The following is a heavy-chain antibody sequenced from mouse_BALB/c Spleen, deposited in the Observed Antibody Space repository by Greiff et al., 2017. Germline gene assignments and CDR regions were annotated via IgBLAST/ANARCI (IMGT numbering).Heavy chain of an antibody. CDR3: VFYGNYVPN. D-gene: IGHD2-1*01. Sequence: VQLKESGPDLVKPSQSLSLTCTVTGYSITSGYSWPWIRQFPGNKLEWMGYIHYSGSTNYNPSLKSRISITRDTSKNQFFLQLNSVTTEDTATYYCVFYGNYVPNWGQGTTLTVSS. CDR2: IHYSGST. CDR1: GYSITSGYS. J-gene: IGHJ2*01. V-gene: IGHV3-1*02.